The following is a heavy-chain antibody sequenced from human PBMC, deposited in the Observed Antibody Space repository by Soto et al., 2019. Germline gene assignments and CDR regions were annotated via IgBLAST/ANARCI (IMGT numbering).Heavy chain of an antibody. J-gene: IGHJ3*02. CDR2: IYYSGST. V-gene: IGHV4-59*01. D-gene: IGHD4-17*01. Sequence: SETLSLTCTVSGGSISSYYWSWIRQPPGKGLELIGYIYYSGSTNYNPSLKSRVTISVDTSKNQFSLKLSSVTAADTAVYYCARGYGVLDAFDIWGQGTMVTVSS. CDR3: ARGYGVLDAFDI. CDR1: GGSISSYY.